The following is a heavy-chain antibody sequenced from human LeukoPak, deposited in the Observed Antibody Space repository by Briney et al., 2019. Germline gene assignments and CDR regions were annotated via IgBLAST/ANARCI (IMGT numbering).Heavy chain of an antibody. CDR3: ARHKGRGYCSSTSCYMEFDY. CDR2: IYYSGST. Sequence: SETLSLTCTVSGSSISSSSYYWGWIRQPPGKGLEWIGSIYYSGSTYYNPSLKSRVTISVDTSKNQFSLKLSSVTAADTAVYYCARHKGRGYCSSTSCYMEFDYWGQGTLVTVSS. V-gene: IGHV4-39*01. J-gene: IGHJ4*02. D-gene: IGHD2-2*02. CDR1: GSSISSSSYY.